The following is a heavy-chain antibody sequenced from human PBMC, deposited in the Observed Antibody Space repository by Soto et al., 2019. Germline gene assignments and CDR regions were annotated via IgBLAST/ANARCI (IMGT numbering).Heavy chain of an antibody. CDR2: VYYTGST. Sequence: PSDTLSLTCSVSGGSISGSYWSWIRQSPGKGLEWLGYVYYTGSTHYSPSLRSRVSISVDTSKNEFSLRLSSVTAADTAVYFCARSVAVPGARIDYWGQGTHVTVSS. CDR3: ARSVAVPGARIDY. J-gene: IGHJ4*02. V-gene: IGHV4-59*01. CDR1: GGSISGSY. D-gene: IGHD6-19*01.